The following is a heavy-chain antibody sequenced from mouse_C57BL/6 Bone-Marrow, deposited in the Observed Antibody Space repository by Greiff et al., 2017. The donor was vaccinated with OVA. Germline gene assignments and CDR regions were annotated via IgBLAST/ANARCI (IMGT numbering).Heavy chain of an antibody. J-gene: IGHJ3*01. CDR2: IWGGGST. CDR3: AERDGYFAWFAY. V-gene: IGHV2-9*01. Sequence: VKLVESGPGLVAPSQSLSITCTVSGFSLTSYGVDWVRQPPGKGLEWLGEIWGGGSTNYNSAPVSSLSISEDNSQSQVFLKMNSLQTDDTAMYYCAERDGYFAWFAYWGQGTLVTVSA. CDR1: GFSLTSYG. D-gene: IGHD2-3*01.